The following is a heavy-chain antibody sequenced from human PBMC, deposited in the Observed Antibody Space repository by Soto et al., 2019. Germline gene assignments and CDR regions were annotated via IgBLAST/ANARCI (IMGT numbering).Heavy chain of an antibody. J-gene: IGHJ6*02. V-gene: IGHV4-39*01. CDR2: IYYSGST. Sequence: SETLSLTCTVSGGSISSSSYYWGWIRQPPGKGLEWIGSIYYSGSTYYNPSLKSRVTISVDTSKNQFSLKLSSVTAADTAVYYCARQDTAMATFYYGMDVWGQGTTVTVSS. CDR1: GGSISSSSYY. D-gene: IGHD5-18*01. CDR3: ARQDTAMATFYYGMDV.